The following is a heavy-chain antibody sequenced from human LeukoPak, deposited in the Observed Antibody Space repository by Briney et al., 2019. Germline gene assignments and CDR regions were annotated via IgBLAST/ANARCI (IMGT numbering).Heavy chain of an antibody. V-gene: IGHV4-4*07. CDR2: IYSSGRT. D-gene: IGHD2-2*01. CDR3: ARSDYCGSTTCYYCDY. CDR1: GGSISGYY. J-gene: IGHJ4*02. Sequence: SETLSLTCTVPGGSISGYYWNWIRQPAGKGLEWIGRIYSSGRTNYNSSFKSRVTMSVDTSKNQFSLRLSSVTAADTAVYYCARSDYCGSTTCYYCDYWGQGTLVTVSS.